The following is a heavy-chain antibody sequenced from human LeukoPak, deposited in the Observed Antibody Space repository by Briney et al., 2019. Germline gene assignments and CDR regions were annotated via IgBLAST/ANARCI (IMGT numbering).Heavy chain of an antibody. D-gene: IGHD6-19*01. J-gene: IGHJ3*02. V-gene: IGHV4-34*01. CDR2: INHSGST. Sequence: SETLSLTCAVYGGSFSGYYWSWLRQPPGKGLEWIGEINHSGSTNYNPSLKSRVTMSVDTSKNQFSLKLSSVTAADTAVYYCARDDIAVAHDAFDIWGQGTMVTVSS. CDR1: GGSFSGYY. CDR3: ARDDIAVAHDAFDI.